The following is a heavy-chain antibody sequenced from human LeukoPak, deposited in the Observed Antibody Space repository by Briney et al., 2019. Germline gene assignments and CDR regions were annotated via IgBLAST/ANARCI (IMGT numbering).Heavy chain of an antibody. V-gene: IGHV4-61*02. D-gene: IGHD3-16*02. CDR2: IYTSGST. CDR1: GGSISSGSYY. Sequence: SETLSLTCTVSGGSISSGSYYWSWIRQPAGKGLEWIGRIYTSGSTKYNPSLKSRLTISVATSKNQFSLKLSSVTAADTAVYYCAREDIYDYVWGSYRLHWGQGTLVTVSS. J-gene: IGHJ4*02. CDR3: AREDIYDYVWGSYRLH.